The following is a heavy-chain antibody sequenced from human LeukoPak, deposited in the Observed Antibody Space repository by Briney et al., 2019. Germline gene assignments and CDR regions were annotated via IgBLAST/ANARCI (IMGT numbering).Heavy chain of an antibody. CDR1: GYTFTRHY. J-gene: IGHJ3*02. Sequence: ASVKVSCKASGYTFTRHYMHWVRQAPGQGLEWMGWINPKSGGTNYAQKFQGRVTMTRDTSISTAYMDMSSLRSDDTAVYYCARNLWFGESSDAFDMWGQGTMVTVPS. CDR2: INPKSGGT. D-gene: IGHD3-10*01. CDR3: ARNLWFGESSDAFDM. V-gene: IGHV1-2*02.